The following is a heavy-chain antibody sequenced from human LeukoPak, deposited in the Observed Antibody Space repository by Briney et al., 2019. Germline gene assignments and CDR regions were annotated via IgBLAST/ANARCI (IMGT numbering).Heavy chain of an antibody. CDR3: ATRYSSGWRAVDEQRAPFDY. CDR1: GGSISSSSYY. D-gene: IGHD6-19*01. J-gene: IGHJ4*02. CDR2: IYYSGST. V-gene: IGHV4-39*01. Sequence: SETLSLTCTVSGGSISSSSYYWGWIRQPPGKGLEWIGSIYYSGSTYYNPSLKSRVTISVDTSKNQFSLKLSSVTAADTAVYYCATRYSSGWRAVDEQRAPFDYWGQGTLVTVSS.